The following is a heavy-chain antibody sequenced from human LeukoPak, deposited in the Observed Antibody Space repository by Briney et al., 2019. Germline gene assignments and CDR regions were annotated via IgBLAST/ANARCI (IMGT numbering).Heavy chain of an antibody. V-gene: IGHV3-49*04. CDR1: GFTFGDYA. CDR3: TRGGENYYDSSGYLFDY. CDR2: IRSKAYGGTT. Sequence: GGSLRLSCTASGFTFGDYAMSWVRQAPGKGLEWVGFIRSKAYGGTTEYAASVKGRFTISRDDSKSIAYLQMNSLKTEDTAVYYCTRGGENYYDSSGYLFDYWGQGTLVTVSS. D-gene: IGHD3-22*01. J-gene: IGHJ4*02.